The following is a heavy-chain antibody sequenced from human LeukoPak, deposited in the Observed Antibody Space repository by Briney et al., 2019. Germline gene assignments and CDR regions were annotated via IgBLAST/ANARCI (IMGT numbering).Heavy chain of an antibody. CDR1: GGSISSGTYY. Sequence: SQTLSLTCTVSGGSISSGTYYWYWIRQPAGKGLEWIGRIYTSGITNYNPSLKSRVTISVDTSKNQFSLKLTSVTASDTAVYYCAKDHSSGWPDPWGQGTLVTVSS. CDR3: AKDHSSGWPDP. J-gene: IGHJ5*02. CDR2: IYTSGIT. V-gene: IGHV4-61*02. D-gene: IGHD6-19*01.